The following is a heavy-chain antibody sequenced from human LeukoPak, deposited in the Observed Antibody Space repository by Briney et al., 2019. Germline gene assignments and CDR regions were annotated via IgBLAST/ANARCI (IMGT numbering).Heavy chain of an antibody. CDR2: IYPGDSDT. D-gene: IGHD6-13*01. CDR3: ARRHSSRSLDY. J-gene: IGHJ4*02. CDR1: GYSFTSYW. V-gene: IGHV5-51*01. Sequence: GESLKISCKGSGYSFTSYWIAWVRQMSGKGLEWMGIIYPGDSDTTYSPSFQGQVTISADKSISTAYLQWSSLKASDTAMYYCARRHSSRSLDYWGQGTLATVSS.